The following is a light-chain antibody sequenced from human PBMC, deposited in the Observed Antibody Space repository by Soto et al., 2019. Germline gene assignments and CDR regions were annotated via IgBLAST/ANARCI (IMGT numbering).Light chain of an antibody. V-gene: IGLV3-21*04. CDR1: TIGSKS. J-gene: IGLJ3*02. Sequence: SYELTQPPSVSVAPGKTARIACGGTTIGSKSVNWYQQKPGQAPVLVIYYDSDRPSGIPERFSGSNSGNTATLTISRVEAGDEADYYCQVWDSSSDHPVFGGGTKLTVL. CDR2: YDS. CDR3: QVWDSSSDHPV.